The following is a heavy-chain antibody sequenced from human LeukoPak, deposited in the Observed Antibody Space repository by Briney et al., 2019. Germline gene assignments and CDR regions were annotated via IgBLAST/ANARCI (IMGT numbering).Heavy chain of an antibody. J-gene: IGHJ5*02. Sequence: GVSLRLSCAASGFTVSRYSMDWVGQASARGLGWVSYIRGSSSTIYYADSVKGRFTISRDNANNSLYLQMNRLRAEDTAEYYCAREGSGSYPNWLDPWGQGIVVAVSS. CDR2: IRGSSSTI. D-gene: IGHD3-10*01. V-gene: IGHV3-48*01. CDR3: AREGSGSYPNWLDP. CDR1: GFTVSRYS.